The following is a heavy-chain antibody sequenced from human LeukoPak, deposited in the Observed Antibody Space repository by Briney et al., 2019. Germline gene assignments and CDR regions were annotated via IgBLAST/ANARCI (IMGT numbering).Heavy chain of an antibody. CDR3: ARDSYDISAYFYFDF. V-gene: IGHV3-23*01. D-gene: IGHD3-22*01. J-gene: IGHJ4*02. CDR1: GFTFSSYG. CDR2: ISGSGGST. Sequence: GGSLRLSCAASGFTFSSYGMSWVRQAPGKGLEWVSAISGSGGSTYYADSVKGRFTISRDNSKNTLYLQMNSLRAEDTAVYYCARDSYDISAYFYFDFWGQGTLVTVSS.